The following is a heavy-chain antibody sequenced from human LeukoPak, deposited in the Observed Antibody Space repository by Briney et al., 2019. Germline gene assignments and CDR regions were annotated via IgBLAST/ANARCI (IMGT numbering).Heavy chain of an antibody. CDR3: ARNYYYDSSGYYRSAFDI. Sequence: TSETLSLTCTVSGGSISSSSCYWGWIRQPPGKGLEWIGSIYYSGSTYYNPSLKSRVTISVDTSKNQFSLKLSSVTAADTAVYYCARNYYYDSSGYYRSAFDIWGQGTMVTVSS. V-gene: IGHV4-39*01. CDR2: IYYSGST. CDR1: GGSISSSSCY. D-gene: IGHD3-22*01. J-gene: IGHJ3*02.